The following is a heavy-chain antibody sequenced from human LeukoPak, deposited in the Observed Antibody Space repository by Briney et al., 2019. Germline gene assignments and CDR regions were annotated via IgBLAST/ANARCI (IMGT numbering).Heavy chain of an antibody. J-gene: IGHJ4*02. CDR2: IGTAGDT. Sequence: GGSLRLSCAASGFTFSSYDMHWVRQATGKGLEWVSAIGTAGDTYYPGSVKGRFTISRENAKNSLYPQMNSLRAGDTAVYYCARGVKTYYYDSSGYYYDYWGQGTLVTVSS. V-gene: IGHV3-13*01. D-gene: IGHD3-22*01. CDR3: ARGVKTYYYDSSGYYYDY. CDR1: GFTFSSYD.